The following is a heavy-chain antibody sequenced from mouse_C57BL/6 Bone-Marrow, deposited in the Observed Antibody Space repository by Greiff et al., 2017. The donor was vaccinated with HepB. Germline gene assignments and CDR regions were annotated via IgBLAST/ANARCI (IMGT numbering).Heavy chain of an antibody. V-gene: IGHV1-64*01. J-gene: IGHJ4*01. Sequence: LQQPGAELVKPGASVKLSCKASGYTFTSYWMHWVKQRPGQGLEWIGMIHPNSGSTNYNEKFKSKATLTVDKSSSTAYMQLSSLTSEDSAVYYCARITTVYAMDYWGQGTSVTVSS. D-gene: IGHD1-1*01. CDR1: GYTFTSYW. CDR3: ARITTVYAMDY. CDR2: IHPNSGST.